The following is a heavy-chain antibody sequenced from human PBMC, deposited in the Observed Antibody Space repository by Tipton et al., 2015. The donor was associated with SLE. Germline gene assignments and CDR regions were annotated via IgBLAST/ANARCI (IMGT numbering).Heavy chain of an antibody. CDR3: ARTNVGWYFDL. J-gene: IGHJ2*01. CDR2: ISPIGSDI. Sequence: QSGAEVKKPGASVKVSCKVSGYTFTSYGISWVRQAPGQGLEWMGIISPIGSDIIYAQKFRGRVTMTRDTSTSTVYMELSSLRSDDTAVYYCARTNVGWYFDLWGGGTLVAVSS. CDR1: GYTFTSYG. V-gene: IGHV1-46*01.